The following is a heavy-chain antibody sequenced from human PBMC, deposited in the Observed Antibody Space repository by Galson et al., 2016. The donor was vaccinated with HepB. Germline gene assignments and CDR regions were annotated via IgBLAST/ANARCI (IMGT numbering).Heavy chain of an antibody. Sequence: SLRLSCAASGFTFNTYSMNWVRQAPGKGLEWVSYISSSSSTIYYADSVKGRFTISRDNAKNSLYLQMNSLRGEDTAVYYCARDLHSQEIWFGELSWGQGTLVTVSS. CDR3: ARDLHSQEIWFGELS. V-gene: IGHV3-48*01. CDR1: GFTFNTYS. D-gene: IGHD3-10*01. CDR2: ISSSSSTI. J-gene: IGHJ5*02.